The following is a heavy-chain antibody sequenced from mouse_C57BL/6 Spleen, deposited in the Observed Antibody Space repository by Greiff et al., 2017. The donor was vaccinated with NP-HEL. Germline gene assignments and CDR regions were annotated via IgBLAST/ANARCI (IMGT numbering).Heavy chain of an antibody. J-gene: IGHJ4*01. V-gene: IGHV5-4*01. CDR1: GFTFSSYA. Sequence: EVQLVESGGGLVKPGGSLKLSCAASGFTFSSYAMSWVRQTPEKRLEWVATISDGGSYTYYPDNVKGRFTISRDNAKNNLYLQMSHLKSEDTAMYYCAREGTTALDYWGQGTSVTVSS. D-gene: IGHD1-1*01. CDR3: AREGTTALDY. CDR2: ISDGGSYT.